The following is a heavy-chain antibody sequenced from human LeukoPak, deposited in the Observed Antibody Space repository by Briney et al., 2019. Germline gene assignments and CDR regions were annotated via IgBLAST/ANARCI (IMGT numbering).Heavy chain of an antibody. D-gene: IGHD6-13*01. V-gene: IGHV3-21*01. CDR2: ISSSSSYI. CDR3: ARDAGVYSSSEVGY. J-gene: IGHJ4*02. Sequence: GGSLRLSCAASGFTFSSYSMNWVRQAPGKGLEWVLSISSSSSYIYYADSVKGRFTISRDNAKNSLYLQMNSLRAEDTAVYYCARDAGVYSSSEVGYWGQGTLVTVSS. CDR1: GFTFSSYS.